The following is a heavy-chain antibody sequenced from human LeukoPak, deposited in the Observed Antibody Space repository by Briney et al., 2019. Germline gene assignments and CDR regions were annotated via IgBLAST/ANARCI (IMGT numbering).Heavy chain of an antibody. V-gene: IGHV4-4*02. CDR1: GGSISSSNW. Sequence: TLSLTCAVSGGSISSSNWWSWVRQPPGKGLEWIGEIYHSGSTNYNLSLKSRVTISVDKSKNQFSLKLSSVTAADTAVYYCARGHDYGDYAHFDYWGQGTLVTVSS. J-gene: IGHJ4*02. CDR2: IYHSGST. D-gene: IGHD4-17*01. CDR3: ARGHDYGDYAHFDY.